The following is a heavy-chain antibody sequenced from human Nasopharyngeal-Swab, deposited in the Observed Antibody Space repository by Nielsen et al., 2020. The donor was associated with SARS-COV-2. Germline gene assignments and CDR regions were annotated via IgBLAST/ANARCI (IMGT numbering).Heavy chain of an antibody. CDR3: ARGEAFRPTAMSGYQDY. CDR1: GYTFTSYG. J-gene: IGHJ4*02. D-gene: IGHD2-2*01. V-gene: IGHV1-18*04. Sequence: ASVKVSCKASGYTFTSYGISWVRQAPGQGLEWMGWISAYNGNTNYAQKLQGRVTMTTDTSTSTAYMELRSLRSDDTAVYYCARGEAFRPTAMSGYQDYWGQGTPVTVSS. CDR2: ISAYNGNT.